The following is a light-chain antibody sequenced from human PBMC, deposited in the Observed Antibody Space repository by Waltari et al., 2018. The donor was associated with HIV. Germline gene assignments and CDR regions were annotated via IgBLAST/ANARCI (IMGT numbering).Light chain of an antibody. CDR2: GAS. CDR1: QSVTNSF. J-gene: IGKJ3*01. CDR3: QQYGNSPFT. Sequence: EIVLTQSPATLSLSPGERATLSCRASQSVTNSFLAWYQQKPGLAPSLLIYGASSRATGIPDRVSGSGSGTDFTLTISRLEPEDFALYYCQQYGNSPFTFGPGTKVEMK. V-gene: IGKV3-20*01.